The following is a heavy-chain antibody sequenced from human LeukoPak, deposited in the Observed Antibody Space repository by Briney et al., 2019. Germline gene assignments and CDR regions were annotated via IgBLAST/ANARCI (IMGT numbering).Heavy chain of an antibody. CDR1: GFTFRNYG. V-gene: IGHV3-30*02. D-gene: IGHD6-19*01. CDR2: IWYDGSNK. CDR3: ATLRSDSSGWYYFDY. J-gene: IGHJ4*02. Sequence: PGGSLRPSCAASGFTFRNYGVHWVRQAPGKGLEWVALIWYDGSNKYYADSVKGRFTISRDNSKNMLYLQMNSLRTEDTAVYYCATLRSDSSGWYYFDYWGQGTLVTVSS.